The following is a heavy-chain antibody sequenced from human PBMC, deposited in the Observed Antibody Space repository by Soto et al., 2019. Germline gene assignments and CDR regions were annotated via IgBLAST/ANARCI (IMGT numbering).Heavy chain of an antibody. Sequence: QLQLQESGPGLVKPSETLSLTCTVSGGSISSSSYYWGWIRQPPGKGLEWIGSIYYRGSTYYNPSLKSRVTISVDTSKNQFSLKLSSVTAADTAVYYCARANGAIYYYYYYMDVWGKGTTVTVSS. J-gene: IGHJ6*03. D-gene: IGHD2-8*01. CDR1: GGSISSSSYY. CDR2: IYYRGST. CDR3: ARANGAIYYYYYYMDV. V-gene: IGHV4-39*01.